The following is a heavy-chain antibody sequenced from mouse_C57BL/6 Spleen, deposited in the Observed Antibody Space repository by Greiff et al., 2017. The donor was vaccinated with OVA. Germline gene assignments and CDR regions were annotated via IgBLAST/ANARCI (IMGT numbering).Heavy chain of an antibody. V-gene: IGHV1-15*01. Sequence: QVHVKQSGAELVRPGASVTLSCKASGYTFTDYEMHWVKQTPVHGLEWIGAIDPETGGTAYNQKFKGKARLTADKSSSTAYMELRSLTSEDSAVYYCRRRVYDYGGQGTTLTVSS. CDR2: IDPETGGT. CDR3: RRRVYDY. J-gene: IGHJ2*01. CDR1: GYTFTDYE.